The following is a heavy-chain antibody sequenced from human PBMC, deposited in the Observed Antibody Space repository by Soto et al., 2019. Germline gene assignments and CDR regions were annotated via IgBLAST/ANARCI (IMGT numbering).Heavy chain of an antibody. V-gene: IGHV1-69*13. CDR3: AAPGGYCISTSCLDSRPLYYYYGMDV. D-gene: IGHD2-2*01. J-gene: IGHJ6*02. Sequence: SVKVSCKASGGTFSSYATSWVRQAPGQGLEWMGGIIPIFGTANYAQKFQGRVTITADESTSTAYMELSSLRSEDTAVYYCAAPGGYCISTSCLDSRPLYYYYGMDVWGQGTTVTVSS. CDR1: GGTFSSYA. CDR2: IIPIFGTA.